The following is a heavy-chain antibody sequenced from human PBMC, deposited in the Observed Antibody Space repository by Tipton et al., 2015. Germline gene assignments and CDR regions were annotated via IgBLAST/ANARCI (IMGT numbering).Heavy chain of an antibody. J-gene: IGHJ6*02. CDR1: GDTFSSYA. CDR2: IIPMYGAP. V-gene: IGHV1-69*06. D-gene: IGHD3-9*01. CDR3: ASQFYDILTGYYKGDFFYYGMDV. Sequence: QLVQSGAEVKKPGSSVKVSCKASGDTFSSYAISWVRQAPGQGLEWMGGIIPMYGAPKYAQKFQGRVTVTADKSTNTAYMELSSLRSEDTAVYYCASQFYDILTGYYKGDFFYYGMDVWGQGTTVTVSS.